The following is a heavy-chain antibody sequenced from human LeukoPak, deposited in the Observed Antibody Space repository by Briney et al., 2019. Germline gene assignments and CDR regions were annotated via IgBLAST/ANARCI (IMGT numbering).Heavy chain of an antibody. Sequence: PSQTLSLTCTVSGGSISSCSFYWSWIRQTAGKGLEWIGRIYPSGDSQYSPSFRSRATISLDTRNQFSLKLSSVTAADTAVYFCARGYDRNGYQSRGFDYWGQGALVNVSS. CDR1: GGSISSCSFY. J-gene: IGHJ4*02. CDR3: ARGYDRNGYQSRGFDY. CDR2: IYPSGDS. D-gene: IGHD3-22*01. V-gene: IGHV4-61*02.